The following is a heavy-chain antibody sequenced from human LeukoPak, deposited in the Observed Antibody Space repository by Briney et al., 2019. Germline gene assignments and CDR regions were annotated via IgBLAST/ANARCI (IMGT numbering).Heavy chain of an antibody. J-gene: IGHJ6*03. V-gene: IGHV3-30*04. Sequence: GSLRLSCAASGFTFSSYAMHWVRQAPGKGLEWVAVISYDGSNKYYADSVKGRFTISRDNSKNTLYLQMNSLRAEDTAVYYCARDTPDSGYDSYYYYYMDVWGKGTTVTVSS. CDR3: ARDTPDSGYDSYYYYYMDV. CDR1: GFTFSSYA. D-gene: IGHD5-12*01. CDR2: ISYDGSNK.